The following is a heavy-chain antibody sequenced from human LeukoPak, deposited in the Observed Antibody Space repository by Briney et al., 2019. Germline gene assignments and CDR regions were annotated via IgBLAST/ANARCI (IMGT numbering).Heavy chain of an antibody. D-gene: IGHD2-15*01. CDR3: ARAKILGYCSGGSCSYYYYYGMDV. CDR1: GGSISSYY. J-gene: IGHJ6*02. V-gene: IGHV4-59*01. CDR2: IYYSGST. Sequence: PSETLSLTCTVSGGSISSYYWSWIRQPPGKGLEWIGYIYYSGSTNYNPSLKSRVTISVDTSKNQFSLKLSSVTAADTAVYYCARAKILGYCSGGSCSYYYYYGMDVWGQGTTVTVSS.